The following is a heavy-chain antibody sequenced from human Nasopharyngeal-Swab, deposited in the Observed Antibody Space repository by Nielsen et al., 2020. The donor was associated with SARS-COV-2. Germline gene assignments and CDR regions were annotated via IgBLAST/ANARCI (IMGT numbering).Heavy chain of an antibody. D-gene: IGHD1-26*01. CDR3: ARPMRPMGHYYFGMDV. CDR2: IYPSDSDT. J-gene: IGHJ6*02. CDR1: GYTFSSYW. V-gene: IGHV5-51*01. Sequence: ESLKISCQGSGYTFSSYWIAWVRQMPGKGLEWMGMIYPSDSDTRYSPYFQGQVTMSVDKSINTAYLHWSSLKASDTAMYYCARPMRPMGHYYFGMDVWGQGTTVTVSS.